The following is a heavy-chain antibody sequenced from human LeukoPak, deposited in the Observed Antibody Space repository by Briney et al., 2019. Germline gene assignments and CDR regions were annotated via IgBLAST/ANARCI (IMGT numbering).Heavy chain of an antibody. Sequence: PGGSLRLSCAASGFTFSSYSMNWVRQAPGKGLEWVSSISGSSSYIYYADSVKGRFTISRDNAKNSLYLQMNSLRAEDTAVYYCARDNWDIVVVVAATGYFDYWGQGTLVTVSS. J-gene: IGHJ4*02. V-gene: IGHV3-21*01. D-gene: IGHD2-15*01. CDR3: ARDNWDIVVVVAATGYFDY. CDR2: ISGSSSYI. CDR1: GFTFSSYS.